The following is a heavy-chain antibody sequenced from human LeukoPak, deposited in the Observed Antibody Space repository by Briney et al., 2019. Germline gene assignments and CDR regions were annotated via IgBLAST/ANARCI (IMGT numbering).Heavy chain of an antibody. Sequence: PGGSLRLSCAASGFTFSSYGMSWVRQAPGKGLEWVSAISGSGGSTYYADSVKGRFTISRDNSKNTLYLQMNSLRAEDTVVYYCARAPNAHTWLSQYNWFDPWGQGTLVTVSS. CDR1: GFTFSSYG. V-gene: IGHV3-23*01. CDR3: ARAPNAHTWLSQYNWFDP. J-gene: IGHJ5*02. CDR2: ISGSGGST. D-gene: IGHD3-22*01.